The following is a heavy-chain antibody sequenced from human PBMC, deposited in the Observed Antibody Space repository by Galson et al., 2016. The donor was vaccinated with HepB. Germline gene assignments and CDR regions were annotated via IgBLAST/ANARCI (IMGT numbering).Heavy chain of an antibody. CDR1: AYTLLAFD. CDR3: TRRPARFSPRAAGVGGMDV. Sequence: SVKVSCKAPAYTLLAFDIHWVRQATGQGLEWMGWMNPNSGNTAYAQKFQGRVTMTRDTSIGTVYMELSSLTSEDTAVYYCTRRPARFSPRAAGVGGMDVWGQGTTVTVAS. D-gene: IGHD3-3*01. CDR2: MNPNSGNT. V-gene: IGHV1-8*01. J-gene: IGHJ6*02.